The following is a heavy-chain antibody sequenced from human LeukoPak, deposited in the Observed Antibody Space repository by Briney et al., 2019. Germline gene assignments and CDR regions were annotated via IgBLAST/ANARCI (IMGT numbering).Heavy chain of an antibody. J-gene: IGHJ4*02. CDR3: AKDRRDCSGGSCYSNFDY. V-gene: IGHV3-9*01. Sequence: ALRLSCAASGFTFDDYAMHWVRQAPGKGLEWVSGISWNSGRIDYADSVKGRFTISRDNAKNSLYLEMNSLRAEDTALYYCAKDRRDCSGGSCYSNFDYWGQGTLGTVSA. D-gene: IGHD2-15*01. CDR1: GFTFDDYA. CDR2: ISWNSGRI.